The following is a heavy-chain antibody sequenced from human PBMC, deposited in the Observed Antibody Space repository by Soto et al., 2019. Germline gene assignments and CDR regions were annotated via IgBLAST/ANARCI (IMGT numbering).Heavy chain of an antibody. J-gene: IGHJ6*03. CDR2: IFYSGST. CDR3: ARIQNFYYDYMDV. V-gene: IGHV4-39*01. Sequence: QLQLQESGPGLVKPSETLSLTCTVSGGSISSSRDYWGWIRQHPGKGLEWIGSIFYSGSTYYNPSLRRRVTISVDSSKNQFSLRLSSVTAADTAVYYCARIQNFYYDYMDVWGKGTTVTVSS. CDR1: GGSISSSRDY.